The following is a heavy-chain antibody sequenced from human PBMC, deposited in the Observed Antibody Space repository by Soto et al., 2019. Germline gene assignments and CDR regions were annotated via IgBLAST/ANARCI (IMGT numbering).Heavy chain of an antibody. V-gene: IGHV1-18*01. CDR2: ISANNGNT. CDR3: ARDRGSYALDS. CDR1: GYTFTNYG. Sequence: QVQLVQSGAEVKKPGASVKVSCKASGYTFTNYGISWVRQAPGQGLEWMGWISANNGNTNYEQKLQGRVTMTTVTSTSTPYMELRSLRSDDTAVYCCARDRGSYALDSWGQGTLVTVSS. D-gene: IGHD1-26*01. J-gene: IGHJ4*02.